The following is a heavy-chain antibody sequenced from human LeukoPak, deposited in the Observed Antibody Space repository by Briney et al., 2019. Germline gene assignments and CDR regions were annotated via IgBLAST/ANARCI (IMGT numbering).Heavy chain of an antibody. Sequence: TSETLSLTCTVSGGSIGSYYWSWIRQPAGKGLEWIGRIFTSGSANYNPSLKSRVTMSVDTSKNHFSLKLSSVTAADTAVYYCARGQWLPVFDFWGQGTLVTVSS. V-gene: IGHV4-4*07. J-gene: IGHJ4*02. CDR1: GGSIGSYY. D-gene: IGHD3-22*01. CDR2: IFTSGSA. CDR3: ARGQWLPVFDF.